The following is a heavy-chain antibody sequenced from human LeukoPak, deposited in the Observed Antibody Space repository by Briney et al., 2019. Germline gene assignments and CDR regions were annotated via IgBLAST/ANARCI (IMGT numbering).Heavy chain of an antibody. Sequence: ASVKVSCKASGYTLTGDNMHWVRQAPGQGLEWMGRINPNSGGTNYAQKFQGRVTMTRDTSISTAYMELSRLRSDDTAVYYCARCGYSYGLYYYYMDVWGKGTTVTLSS. CDR2: INPNSGGT. CDR3: ARCGYSYGLYYYYMDV. CDR1: GYTLTGDN. D-gene: IGHD5-18*01. J-gene: IGHJ6*03. V-gene: IGHV1-2*06.